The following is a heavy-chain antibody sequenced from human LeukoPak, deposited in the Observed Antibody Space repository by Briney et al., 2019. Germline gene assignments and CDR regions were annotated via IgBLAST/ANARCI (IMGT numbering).Heavy chain of an antibody. V-gene: IGHV3-7*01. CDR1: GFTFSTYW. D-gene: IGHD2-21*02. CDR3: ATDRDNSDWQKRFDS. CDR2: INQDASEI. J-gene: IGHJ4*02. Sequence: PGGSLRLSCAASGFTFSTYWMSWYRQAPGKGLEWVGNINQDASEINYVDSVRDRFTISRDNAKNSLHLQMNSLRAEDTAVYYCATDRDNSDWQKRFDSWGQGTLVTVSS.